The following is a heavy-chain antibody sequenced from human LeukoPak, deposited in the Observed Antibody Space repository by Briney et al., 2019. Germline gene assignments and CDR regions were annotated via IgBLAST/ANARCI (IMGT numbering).Heavy chain of an antibody. CDR1: GFSFSRYG. CDR3: AKDLSRYFDWLSLPDY. Sequence: GGSLRLSCAASGFSFSRYGMHWVRQAPGKGLEWVAFIRYDGSNKYYADSVKGRFTISRDNSKNTLYLQMNSLRAEDTAVYYCAKDLSRYFDWLSLPDYWGQGTLVTVSS. J-gene: IGHJ4*02. CDR2: IRYDGSNK. V-gene: IGHV3-30*02. D-gene: IGHD3-9*01.